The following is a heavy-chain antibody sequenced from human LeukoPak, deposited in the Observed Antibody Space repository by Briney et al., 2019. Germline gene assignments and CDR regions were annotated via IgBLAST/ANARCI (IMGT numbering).Heavy chain of an antibody. D-gene: IGHD2-15*01. CDR3: ARDFSDCSGGSCYSSNWFDP. V-gene: IGHV1-2*02. CDR1: GYTFTGYY. CDR2: INPSSGGT. J-gene: IGHJ5*02. Sequence: ASVKVSCKASGYTFTGYYMHWVRQAPGQGLEWMGWINPSSGGTNYAQKFQGRVTMTRDTSISTAYMELSRLRSDDTAVYYCARDFSDCSGGSCYSSNWFDPWGQGTLVTVSS.